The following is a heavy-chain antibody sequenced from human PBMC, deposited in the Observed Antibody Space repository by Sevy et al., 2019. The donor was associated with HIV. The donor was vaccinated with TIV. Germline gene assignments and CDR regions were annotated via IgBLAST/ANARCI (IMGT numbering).Heavy chain of an antibody. V-gene: IGHV3-30*02. CDR2: IDYYGNEK. Sequence: GGSLRLSCAASGFTFRDYGMHWVRQAPGKGLEWVTFIDYYGNEKHYADSVKGRFTISRDNAQNTLYLQMNSLGDGDTAVYYCAKEVIYYYIDVWGKGTTVTVSS. CDR3: AKEVIYYYIDV. CDR1: GFTFRDYG. J-gene: IGHJ6*03.